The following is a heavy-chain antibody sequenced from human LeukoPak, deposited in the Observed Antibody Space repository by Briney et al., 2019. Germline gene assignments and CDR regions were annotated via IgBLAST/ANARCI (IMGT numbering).Heavy chain of an antibody. Sequence: SETLSLTCTVSGGSISSSSYYWGWIRQPPGKGLEWIGSIYYSGSTYYNPSLKSRVTISVDTSKNQFSLKLSSVTAADTAVYYCARRGSSSWYGEKGWFDPWGQGTLVTVSS. CDR2: IYYSGST. J-gene: IGHJ5*02. CDR1: GGSISSSSYY. V-gene: IGHV4-39*01. D-gene: IGHD6-13*01. CDR3: ARRGSSSWYGEKGWFDP.